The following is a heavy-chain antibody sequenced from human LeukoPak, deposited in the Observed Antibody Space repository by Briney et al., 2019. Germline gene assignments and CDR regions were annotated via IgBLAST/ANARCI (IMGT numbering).Heavy chain of an antibody. CDR1: GGSISSYY. CDR3: ARGGGGDFPNYYGMDV. CDR2: IYTSGST. V-gene: IGHV4-4*07. Sequence: PSETLSLTCTVSGGSISSYYWSWIRQPAGKGREWIGRIYTSGSTNYNPSLKSRVAMSVDTSKNQFSLKLSSVTAADTAVYYCARGGGGDFPNYYGMDVWGQGTTVTVSS. J-gene: IGHJ6*02. D-gene: IGHD2-21*02.